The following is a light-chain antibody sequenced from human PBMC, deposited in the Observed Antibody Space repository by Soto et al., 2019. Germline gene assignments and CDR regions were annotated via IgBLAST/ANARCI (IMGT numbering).Light chain of an antibody. J-gene: IGKJ1*01. V-gene: IGKV3-15*01. CDR3: QQYQKWPPGT. CDR2: GAS. Sequence: EIVMTQSPATLSVSPGERATLSCSASQSVSSNLAWYQQKPGQAPRLLIYGASTGATGIPARFSGSGSGTEFTLTISSLQSEDFAVYYCQQYQKWPPGTFGQGTKVDNK. CDR1: QSVSSN.